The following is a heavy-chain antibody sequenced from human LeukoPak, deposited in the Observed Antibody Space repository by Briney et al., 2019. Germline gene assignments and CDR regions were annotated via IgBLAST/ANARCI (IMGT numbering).Heavy chain of an antibody. Sequence: GGSLRLSCAASGFTFSSYRMNWVRQAPGKGLNWVSSISSSSSYIYYADSVKGRFTISRDNAKNSLYLQMNSLRAEDTAVYYCARAKGTVAGTFDYWGQGTLVTVSS. V-gene: IGHV3-21*01. D-gene: IGHD6-19*01. CDR2: ISSSSSYI. J-gene: IGHJ4*02. CDR3: ARAKGTVAGTFDY. CDR1: GFTFSSYR.